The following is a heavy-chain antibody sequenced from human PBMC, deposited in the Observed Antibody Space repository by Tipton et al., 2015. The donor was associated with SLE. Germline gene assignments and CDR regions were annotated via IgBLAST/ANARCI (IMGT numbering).Heavy chain of an antibody. CDR3: ATQGGGGSSSWFDP. CDR1: GFTLSTYA. D-gene: IGHD4-23*01. J-gene: IGHJ5*02. CDR2: ISGSGDTI. Sequence: SLRLSCAASGFTLSTYAMSWVRQAPGKGLEWVSGISGSGDTIHYADSLKGRFTISRDNSKNTLFLQMNSLRAEDTAVYFCATQGGGGSSSWFDPWGQGTLVTVSS. V-gene: IGHV3-23*01.